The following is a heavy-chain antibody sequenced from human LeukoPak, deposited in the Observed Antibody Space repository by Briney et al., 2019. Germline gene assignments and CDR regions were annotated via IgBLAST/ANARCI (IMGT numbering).Heavy chain of an antibody. CDR3: ARADTSDIVTGYSDY. V-gene: IGHV3-21*01. CDR2: TSSSSSYI. D-gene: IGHD3-9*01. J-gene: IGHJ4*02. Sequence: PGGSLRLSCAASGFTFSNAWMSWVRQAPGKGLEWVSSTSSSSSYIYYADSVKGRFTISRDNAKKSLYLQMNRLRAEDTAVYFCARADTSDIVTGYSDYWGQGTLVTVSS. CDR1: GFTFSNAW.